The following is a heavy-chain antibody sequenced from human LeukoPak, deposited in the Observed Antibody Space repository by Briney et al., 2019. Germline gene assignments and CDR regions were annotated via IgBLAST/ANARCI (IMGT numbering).Heavy chain of an antibody. CDR1: GFIFSSYA. CDR3: AKARLVRGVIMTPFYFDY. Sequence: PGGSLRLSCAASGFIFSSYAMSWVRQAPGKGLERVSAVTGSGDSTYYADSVKGRFTVSRDNSKNTLYLRMNSLRAEDTAVYYCAKARLVRGVIMTPFYFDYWGQGTLVTLSS. CDR2: VTGSGDST. D-gene: IGHD3-10*01. J-gene: IGHJ4*02. V-gene: IGHV3-23*01.